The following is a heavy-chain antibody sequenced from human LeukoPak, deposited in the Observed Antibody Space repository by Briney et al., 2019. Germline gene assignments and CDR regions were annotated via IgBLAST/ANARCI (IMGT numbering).Heavy chain of an antibody. V-gene: IGHV3-23*01. CDR2: ISGSGGTT. J-gene: IGHJ4*02. CDR1: GFTFSSYY. Sequence: PGGSLRLSCAASGFTFSSYYMHWVRQAPGTGLESVSTISGSGGTTFYADSVKGRFTISRDNSKNTLYLQMDSLRAEDTAVYYCAAHYGSTSYSTYDYWGQGTLVTVSS. D-gene: IGHD3-10*01. CDR3: AAHYGSTSYSTYDY.